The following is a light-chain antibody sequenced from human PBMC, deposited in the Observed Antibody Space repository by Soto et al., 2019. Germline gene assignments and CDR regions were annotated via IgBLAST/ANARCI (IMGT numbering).Light chain of an antibody. J-gene: IGKJ4*01. V-gene: IGKV3-20*01. CDR1: QSVSSSY. Sequence: EIVLTQSPGTLSLSPGERATLTCRASQSVSSSYLAWYQQRPGQAPRLLIYDASRRATDIPDRFSGSGSGTDFTLTISSLEPEDFAVYSCQQYGSSPLTFGGGTKVEIK. CDR3: QQYGSSPLT. CDR2: DAS.